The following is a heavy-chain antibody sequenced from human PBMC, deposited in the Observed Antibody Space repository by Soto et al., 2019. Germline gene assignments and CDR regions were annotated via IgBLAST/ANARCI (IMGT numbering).Heavy chain of an antibody. CDR2: ISSSSSTI. Sequence: PGGSLRLSCAASGFTFSSYSMNWVRQAPGKGLEWVSYISSSSSTIYYADSVKGRFTISRDNAKNSLYLQMNSLRAEDMAVYYCARATTIGLLSSWGQGTLVTVSS. D-gene: IGHD3-22*01. CDR3: ARATTIGLLSS. V-gene: IGHV3-48*01. J-gene: IGHJ4*02. CDR1: GFTFSSYS.